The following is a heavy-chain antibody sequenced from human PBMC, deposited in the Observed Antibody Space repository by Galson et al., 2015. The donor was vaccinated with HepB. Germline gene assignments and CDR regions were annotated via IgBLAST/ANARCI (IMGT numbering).Heavy chain of an antibody. CDR2: IIPLLGMT. Sequence: SVKVSCKGSGGMFNTYSFSWARQAPGQGLEWLGRIIPLLGMTSYAQSFQGRVTLTADRFRATAYMELTNLRHEDTGVYYCAREVALSTRYNYGNDYWGQGTLVTIPS. D-gene: IGHD3-16*01. CDR3: AREVALSTRYNYGNDY. CDR1: GGMFNTYS. V-gene: IGHV1-69*04. J-gene: IGHJ4*02.